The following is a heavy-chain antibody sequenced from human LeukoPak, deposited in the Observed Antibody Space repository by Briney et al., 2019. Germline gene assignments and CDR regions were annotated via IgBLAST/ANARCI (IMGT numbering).Heavy chain of an antibody. J-gene: IGHJ4*02. D-gene: IGHD4-23*01. CDR2: IWYDGINK. Sequence: GGSLRLSCAAPGFTFSSSGMHWVRQAPGKGLEWVAVIWYDGINKYSADSVKGLFTISRDNSKNTLYLQMNSLRAEDTAVYYCARDGGTSHFDYWGQGTLVSVSS. V-gene: IGHV3-33*08. CDR1: GFTFSSSG. CDR3: ARDGGTSHFDY.